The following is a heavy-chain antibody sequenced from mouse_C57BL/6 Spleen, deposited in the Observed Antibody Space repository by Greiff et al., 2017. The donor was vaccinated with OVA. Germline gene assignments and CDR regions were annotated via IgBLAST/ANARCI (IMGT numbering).Heavy chain of an antibody. CDR2: INPNNGGT. CDR1: GYTFTDYY. D-gene: IGHD1-1*01. CDR3: VKSPYYGSSYWYFDV. Sequence: EVQLQQSGPELVKPGASVKISCKASGYTFTDYYMNWVKQSHGKSLEWIGDINPNNGGTSYNQKFKGKATLTVDKSSSTAYMELRSLTSEDSAVYYCVKSPYYGSSYWYFDVWGTGTTVTVSS. J-gene: IGHJ1*03. V-gene: IGHV1-26*01.